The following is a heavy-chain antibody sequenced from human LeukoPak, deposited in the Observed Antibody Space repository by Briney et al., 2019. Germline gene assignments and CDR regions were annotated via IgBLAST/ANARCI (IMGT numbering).Heavy chain of an antibody. V-gene: IGHV4-39*01. CDR1: GGSISSSSYY. CDR2: LYYSGST. J-gene: IGHJ4*02. D-gene: IGHD2-15*01. CDR3: SIVVVVAATVGIDY. Sequence: SETLSLTCTVSGGSISSSSYYWGWIRQPPGKALEWIGSLYYSGSTFYNPSLRSRVTISVDTSKSQFSLRLSSVTAADTAVYYCSIVVVVAATVGIDYWGQGTLVTVSS.